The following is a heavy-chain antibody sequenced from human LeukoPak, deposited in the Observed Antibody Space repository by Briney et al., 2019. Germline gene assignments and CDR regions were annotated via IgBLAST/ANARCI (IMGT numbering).Heavy chain of an antibody. D-gene: IGHD1-1*01. J-gene: IGHJ4*01. Sequence: SETLSLTCTVSGDSVSSPSHHWAWIRQPPGKGVEWIASIYYTGNTYYNPSLKSRLSISIDASKNYFSLKLSSVTAADTAVYFFTREFTSTSGDWGHGTLVTVSS. CDR2: IYYTGNT. V-gene: IGHV4-39*02. CDR3: TREFTSTSGD. CDR1: GDSVSSPSHH.